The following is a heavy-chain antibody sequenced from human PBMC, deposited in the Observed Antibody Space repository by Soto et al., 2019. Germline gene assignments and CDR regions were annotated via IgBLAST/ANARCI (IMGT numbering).Heavy chain of an antibody. Sequence: QVQLVQSGAEVKKPGASVNVSCKASGYSFHTYAISWVRQAPGQGLEWVGWISGYNGNTNYAQKFQGRVTLTTDTSTKTAFMELRSLTGDDTAVYYCARAYGMDVWGQGTTVTVSS. CDR2: ISGYNGNT. V-gene: IGHV1-18*01. CDR1: GYSFHTYA. J-gene: IGHJ6*02. CDR3: ARAYGMDV.